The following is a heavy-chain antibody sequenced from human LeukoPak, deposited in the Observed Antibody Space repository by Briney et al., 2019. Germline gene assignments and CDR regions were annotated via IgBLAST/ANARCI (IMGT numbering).Heavy chain of an antibody. Sequence: GRSLRLSCAASGFSFSSYAIHWVRQAPGKGLEWVAVISYDGSDKYYAHSVKGRFTISRDTSKNTLYLQMNSLRAEDTAVYYCAREAYYYDSSGYLQGNWFDPWGQGTLVTVSS. CDR3: AREAYYYDSSGYLQGNWFDP. CDR2: ISYDGSDK. V-gene: IGHV3-30*04. J-gene: IGHJ5*02. CDR1: GFSFSSYA. D-gene: IGHD3-22*01.